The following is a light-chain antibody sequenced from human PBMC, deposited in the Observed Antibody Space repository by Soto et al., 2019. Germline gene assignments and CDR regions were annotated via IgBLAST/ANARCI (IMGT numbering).Light chain of an antibody. V-gene: IGLV2-11*01. CDR2: DVS. CDR1: SSDVGGYNY. J-gene: IGLJ3*02. CDR3: CSYAGNWV. Sequence: QSALTQPRSVSGSPGQSVTISCTGTSSDVGGYNYVSWYQQHPGKAPKLMIYDVSKWPSGVPDRFSGSKSGNTASLTISGLQAEDEADYYCCSYAGNWVFGGGTKLTVL.